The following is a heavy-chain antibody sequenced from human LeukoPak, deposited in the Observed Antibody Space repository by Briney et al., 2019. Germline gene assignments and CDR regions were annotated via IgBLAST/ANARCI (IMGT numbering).Heavy chain of an antibody. CDR1: GGSISSSSYY. V-gene: IGHV4-61*05. D-gene: IGHD4-11*01. CDR2: IYTSGST. CDR3: ARSIDYSKSFWFDP. J-gene: IGHJ5*02. Sequence: PSETLSLTCTVSGGSISSSSYYWSWIRQPPGKGLEWIGYIYTSGSTNYNPSLKSRVTISVDTSKNQFSLKLSSVTAADTAVYYCARSIDYSKSFWFDPWGQGTLVTVSS.